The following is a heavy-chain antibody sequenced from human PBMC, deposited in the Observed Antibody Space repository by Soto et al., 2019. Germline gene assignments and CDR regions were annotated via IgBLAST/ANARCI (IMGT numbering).Heavy chain of an antibody. CDR1: GGSISSYY. J-gene: IGHJ4*02. Sequence: PSETLSLTCYVSGGSISSYYWSWIRQPPGKGLEWIGYIYYSGSTNYNPSLKSRVTISVDTSKNQFSLKLSSVTAADTAVYYCAVQLGPGYFDYWGQGTLVTVSS. D-gene: IGHD6-6*01. CDR2: IYYSGST. CDR3: AVQLGPGYFDY. V-gene: IGHV4-59*01.